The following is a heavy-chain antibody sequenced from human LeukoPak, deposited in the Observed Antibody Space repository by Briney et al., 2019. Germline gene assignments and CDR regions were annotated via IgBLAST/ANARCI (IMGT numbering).Heavy chain of an antibody. CDR3: ASEYYDSSGYQTGGY. V-gene: IGHV1-69*13. J-gene: IGHJ4*02. CDR2: IIPIFGTA. Sequence: GASVKVSCKASGGTFSSYAISWVRQAPGQGLEWMGGIIPIFGTANYAQKFQGRVTITADESTSTAYMELSSLRSEDTAVYYCASEYYDSSGYQTGGYWGQGTLVTASS. CDR1: GGTFSSYA. D-gene: IGHD3-22*01.